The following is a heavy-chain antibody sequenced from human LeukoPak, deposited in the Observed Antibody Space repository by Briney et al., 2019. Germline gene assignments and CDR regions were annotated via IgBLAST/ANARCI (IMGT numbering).Heavy chain of an antibody. Sequence: SETLSLTCTVSGGSVSSGSYYWGWFRQPPGKGRDWIGYIYYSGSTNYNPSLKSRVTISVDTSKNQFSLKLSSVTAADTAVYYCASQYYYGGDTYYFDYWGQGTLVTVSS. D-gene: IGHD3-10*01. CDR3: ASQYYYGGDTYYFDY. J-gene: IGHJ4*02. CDR1: GGSVSSGSYY. CDR2: IYYSGST. V-gene: IGHV4-61*01.